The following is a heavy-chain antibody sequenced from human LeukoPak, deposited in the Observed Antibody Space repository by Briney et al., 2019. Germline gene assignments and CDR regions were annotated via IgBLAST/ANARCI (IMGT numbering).Heavy chain of an antibody. D-gene: IGHD3-10*01. V-gene: IGHV1-18*04. CDR1: GCTFTSYG. CDR2: ISAYNGYT. Sequence: ASVKVSCKASGCTFTSYGISWVRQAPGQGLEWMGWISAYNGYTSYAQNFQGRVTMTTDASTSTAYMELRSLRSDDTAVYYCVREVTMVRGVITFYHYNGMDVWGQGTAVIVSS. J-gene: IGHJ6*02. CDR3: VREVTMVRGVITFYHYNGMDV.